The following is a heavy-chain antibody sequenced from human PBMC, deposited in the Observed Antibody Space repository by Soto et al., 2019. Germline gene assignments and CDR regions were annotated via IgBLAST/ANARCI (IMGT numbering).Heavy chain of an antibody. CDR2: TRKKANSYTT. CDR3: ARTGDSTASCLDY. CDR1: GFTFSDHY. D-gene: IGHD2-2*01. V-gene: IGHV3-72*01. Sequence: EVQLVESGGGLVQPGGSLRLSCVASGFTFSDHYIDWVRQAPGKGLEWVGRTRKKANSYTTEYAASVKGRFTISRDDSKNSLYLQMHSLKTEDTAVYYCARTGDSTASCLDYWGQGTLVTVSS. J-gene: IGHJ4*02.